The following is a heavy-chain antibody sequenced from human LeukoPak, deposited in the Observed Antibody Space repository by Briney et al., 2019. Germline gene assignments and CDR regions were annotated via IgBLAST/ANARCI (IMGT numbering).Heavy chain of an antibody. CDR2: ISGSGGST. D-gene: IGHD5-24*01. V-gene: IGHV3-23*01. CDR1: GFTFSSNA. J-gene: IGHJ4*02. Sequence: GGTLRLSCAASGFTFSSNAMSWVRQAPGKGLEWVSAISGSGGSTYYADSVKGRFTISRDNSKNTLYLQMNSLRAEDTAVYYCAKVAGDGYNFYWGQGTLVTVSS. CDR3: AKVAGDGYNFY.